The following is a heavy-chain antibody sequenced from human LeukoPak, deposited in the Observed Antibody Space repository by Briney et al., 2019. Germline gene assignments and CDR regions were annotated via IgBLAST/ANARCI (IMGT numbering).Heavy chain of an antibody. V-gene: IGHV3-30*18. Sequence: GGSLRLSCAASGFTFSSYGMHWVRQAPGKGPEWVAVISYDGSNKYYADSVKGRFTISRDNSKNTLYLQMNSLRAEDTAVYYCAKAIAAAASYYYYGMDVSGQGTTVTVFS. CDR1: GFTFSSYG. J-gene: IGHJ6*02. D-gene: IGHD6-13*01. CDR2: ISYDGSNK. CDR3: AKAIAAAASYYYYGMDV.